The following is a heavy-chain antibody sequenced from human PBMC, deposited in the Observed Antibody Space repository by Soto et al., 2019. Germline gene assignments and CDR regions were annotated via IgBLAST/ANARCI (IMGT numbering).Heavy chain of an antibody. CDR1: GFSFSSHA. CDR3: AKALQYSSSRDYFYYGMDV. CDR2: IPYDGSDT. V-gene: IGHV3-30*04. D-gene: IGHD6-6*01. J-gene: IGHJ6*02. Sequence: QVQLVESGGGVVQPGRSLRLSCVASGFSFSSHAMHWVRQAPGKGLEWVAVIPYDGSDTYHADSVKGRFTISRDTSKNMLYLQMNSLRADDTAVFYCAKALQYSSSRDYFYYGMDVWGQGTTVTVSS.